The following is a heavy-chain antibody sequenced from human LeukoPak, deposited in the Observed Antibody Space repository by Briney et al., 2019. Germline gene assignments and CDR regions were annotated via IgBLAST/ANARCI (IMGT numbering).Heavy chain of an antibody. CDR3: ARLPMAHYYDSSGNAFDI. CDR2: IYYSGST. Sequence: PSETLSLTCTVSGGSISSYYWSWIRQPAGKGLEWIGRIYYSGSTYYNPSLKSRVTISVDTSKNQFSLKLSSVTAADTAVYYCARLPMAHYYDSSGNAFDIWGQGTMVTVSS. CDR1: GGSISSYY. D-gene: IGHD3-22*01. J-gene: IGHJ3*02. V-gene: IGHV4-59*05.